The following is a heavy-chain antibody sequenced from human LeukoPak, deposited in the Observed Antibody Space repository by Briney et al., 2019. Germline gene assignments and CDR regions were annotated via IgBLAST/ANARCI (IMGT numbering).Heavy chain of an antibody. CDR2: MNPNSGNT. CDR1: GYTFTSYD. Sequence: ASVKVSCTASGYTFTSYDINWVRQATGQGLEWMGWMNPNSGNTGYAQKFQGRVTMTRNTSISTAYMELSSLRSEDTAVYYCARATQRRYDFWSGYYSNCFGPWGQGTLVTVSS. D-gene: IGHD3-3*01. CDR3: ARATQRRYDFWSGYYSNCFGP. J-gene: IGHJ5*02. V-gene: IGHV1-8*01.